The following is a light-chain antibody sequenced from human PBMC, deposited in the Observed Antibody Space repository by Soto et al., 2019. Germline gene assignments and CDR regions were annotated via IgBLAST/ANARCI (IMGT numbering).Light chain of an antibody. CDR3: SSHTSGSTRV. V-gene: IGLV2-14*01. CDR2: EVT. J-gene: IGLJ1*01. CDR1: SSDVGGYDY. Sequence: ALTQPASVSGSPGQSIAISCTGTSSDVGGYDYVSWYQQQPDKAPKLMIYEVTKRPSGVSNRFSGSKSGNTASLTISGLQAEDEADYYCSSHTSGSTRVFGTGTKVTVL.